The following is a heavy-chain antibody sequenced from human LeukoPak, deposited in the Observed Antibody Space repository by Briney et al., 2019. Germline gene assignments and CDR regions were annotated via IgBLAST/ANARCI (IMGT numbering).Heavy chain of an antibody. Sequence: SETLSLTCSVSGGSISGHYWTWIRQPPGKGLEWIGQIHYTGKPDYNPSLKSRITISVDTSKNQVSLQVSSVTAADSAIYYCARLTKGEQWLAYYFDYWGQGALVTVSS. CDR2: IHYTGKP. D-gene: IGHD6-19*01. J-gene: IGHJ4*02. V-gene: IGHV4-59*11. CDR3: ARLTKGEQWLAYYFDY. CDR1: GGSISGHY.